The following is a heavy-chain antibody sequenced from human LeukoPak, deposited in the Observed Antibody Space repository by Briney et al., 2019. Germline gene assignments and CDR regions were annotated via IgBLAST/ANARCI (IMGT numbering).Heavy chain of an antibody. CDR1: GFTFSRYW. CDR2: INSDGSST. D-gene: IGHD6-19*01. Sequence: GGSLRLSCAASGFTFSRYWMYWVRQAPGEGLVWVARINSDGSSTIYADSVKGRFTISRDNAKNKLYLQMNSLRADDTAVYYCAREGYNSGWSLAGPDSWGQGTLVTVSS. J-gene: IGHJ4*02. CDR3: AREGYNSGWSLAGPDS. V-gene: IGHV3-74*01.